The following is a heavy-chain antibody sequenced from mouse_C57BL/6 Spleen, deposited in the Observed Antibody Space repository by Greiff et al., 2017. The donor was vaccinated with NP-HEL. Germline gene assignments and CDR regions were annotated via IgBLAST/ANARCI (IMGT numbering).Heavy chain of an antibody. CDR1: GYTFTSYW. V-gene: IGHV1-64*01. D-gene: IGHD1-1*01. J-gene: IGHJ2*01. CDR3: ARAPYYYGDYFDY. Sequence: QVQLQQPGAELVKPGASVKLSCKASGYTFTSYWMHWVKQRPGQGLEWIGMIHPNSGSTNYNEKFKSKATLTVDKSSSTAYMQLSTLTSEDSAVYYCARAPYYYGDYFDYWGKGTTLTVSS. CDR2: IHPNSGST.